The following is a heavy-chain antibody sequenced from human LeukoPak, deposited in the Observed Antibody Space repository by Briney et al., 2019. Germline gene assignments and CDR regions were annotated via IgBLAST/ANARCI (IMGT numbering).Heavy chain of an antibody. Sequence: ASVKVSCKGSGYNFDRYGVNWVRQAPGQGLEWVGWISTYNGNTFYAQKFEGRVSMTTDTSTNTVYMDLRSLRSDDTAVYYCARDQRLDSSYYDFWSGPAGDAFDIWGQGTMVTVSS. CDR1: GYNFDRYG. CDR2: ISTYNGNT. J-gene: IGHJ3*02. V-gene: IGHV1-18*04. CDR3: ARDQRLDSSYYDFWSGPAGDAFDI. D-gene: IGHD3-3*01.